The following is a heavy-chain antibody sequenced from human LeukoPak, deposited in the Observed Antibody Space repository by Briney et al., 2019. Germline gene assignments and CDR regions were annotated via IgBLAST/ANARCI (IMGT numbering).Heavy chain of an antibody. V-gene: IGHV3-21*01. Sequence: GGTLRLSCAASGFTFSRYGMSWVRQAPGKGLEWVSLINSNSSYIYYADSVKGRFTISSDNAKNLLYLQMNSQRAEDTSVYYFARRATTERGYSYGLDYWGQGTLVTVSS. D-gene: IGHD5-18*01. J-gene: IGHJ4*02. CDR2: INSNSSYI. CDR1: GFTFSRYG. CDR3: ARRATTERGYSYGLDY.